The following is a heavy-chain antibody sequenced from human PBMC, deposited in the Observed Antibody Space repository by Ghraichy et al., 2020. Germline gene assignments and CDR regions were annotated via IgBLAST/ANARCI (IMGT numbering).Heavy chain of an antibody. V-gene: IGHV2-5*01. Sequence: SGPTLVKPTQTLTLTCTFSGFSLSTSALGVGWIRQPPGKALEWLALIYWNDSKRYSPSLRSRLTITKDTFKNQVVLTLANVDPVDTATYYCAHRPRLVGRTDSFDFWGQGLLVTVSS. CDR2: IYWNDSK. J-gene: IGHJ4*02. CDR1: GFSLSTSALG. D-gene: IGHD3/OR15-3a*01. CDR3: AHRPRLVGRTDSFDF.